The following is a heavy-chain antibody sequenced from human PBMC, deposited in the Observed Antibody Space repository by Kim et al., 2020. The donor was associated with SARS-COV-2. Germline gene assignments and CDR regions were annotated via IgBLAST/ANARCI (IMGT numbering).Heavy chain of an antibody. CDR1: GASISSYY. D-gene: IGHD1-26*01. V-gene: IGHV4-59*08. CDR3: AGGNYFFFFYY. CDR2: ISYSGST. J-gene: IGHJ4*02. Sequence: SETLSLTCTVSGASISSYYWTWIRQPPGKGLEWIGYISYSGSTNYNPSLKSRVTISVDTSKNQFSLKLSSVTAADTAVYYCAGGNYFFFFYYWGQGTLVT.